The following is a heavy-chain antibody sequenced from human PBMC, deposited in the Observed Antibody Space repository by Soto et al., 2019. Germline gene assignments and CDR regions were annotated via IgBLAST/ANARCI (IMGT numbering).Heavy chain of an antibody. D-gene: IGHD3-10*01. V-gene: IGHV3-48*01. CDR1: GFTFSSYS. CDR2: ITSATTI. CDR3: ARDTAYYGSGSGLYFDY. J-gene: IGHJ4*02. Sequence: HPGGSLRLSCAASGFTFSSYSMNWVRQAPGRGLEWVSYITSATTIYYADSVKGRFTISRDNAKNSLYLQMNSLRAEDTAVYYCARDTAYYGSGSGLYFDYWGQGTLVTVS.